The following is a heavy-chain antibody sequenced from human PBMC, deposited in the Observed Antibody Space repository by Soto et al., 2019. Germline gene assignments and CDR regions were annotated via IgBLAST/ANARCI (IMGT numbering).Heavy chain of an antibody. D-gene: IGHD4-4*01. V-gene: IGHV3-33*08. CDR3: ARDSPSNAFDI. CDR2: IWYDGSNK. J-gene: IGHJ3*02. CDR1: GFTFSSYW. Sequence: GGSLRLSCAASGFTFSSYWMTWVRQAPGKGLEWVAVIWYDGSNKYYADSVKGRFTISRDNSKNTLYLQMNSLRAEDTAVYYCARDSPSNAFDIWGQGTMVTVSS.